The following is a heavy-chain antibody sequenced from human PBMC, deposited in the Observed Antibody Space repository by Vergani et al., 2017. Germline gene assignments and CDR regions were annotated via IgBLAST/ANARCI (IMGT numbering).Heavy chain of an antibody. CDR2: IWYDGSNK. CDR3: ARDIEYSSSSDAFDI. CDR1: GFTFSSYG. D-gene: IGHD6-6*01. V-gene: IGHV3-33*01. Sequence: QVQLVESGGGVVQPGRSLRLPCAASGFTFSSYGMHWVRQAPGKGLEWVAVIWYDGSNKYYADSVKGRFTISRDNSKNTLYLQMNSLRAEDTAVYYCARDIEYSSSSDAFDIWGQGTMVTVSS. J-gene: IGHJ3*02.